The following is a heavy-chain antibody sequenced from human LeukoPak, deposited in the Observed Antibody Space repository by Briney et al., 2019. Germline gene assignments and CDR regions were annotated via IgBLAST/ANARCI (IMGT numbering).Heavy chain of an antibody. CDR3: AGSRVFSGGHWHNWFDP. D-gene: IGHD6-19*01. CDR2: INHSGAT. V-gene: IGHV4-34*01. CDR1: GGSFSGYY. Sequence: PSETLSLTCAVYGGSFSGYYWSWIRQPPGKGLEWMGEINHSGATNYNVSFKTRATVSVDTSKNHFSLQLTSVTAADTAVYYCAGSRVFSGGHWHNWFDPWGQGTLVTVSS. J-gene: IGHJ5*02.